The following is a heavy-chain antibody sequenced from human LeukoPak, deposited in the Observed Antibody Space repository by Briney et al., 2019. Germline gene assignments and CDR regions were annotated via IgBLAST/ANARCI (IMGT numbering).Heavy chain of an antibody. Sequence: GGSLRLSCAASGFTVNTTYMSWVRQASGKGLEWVSVISPGGSTYYADSVKGRFTISRDNSSNTLYLQMNSLRAEDTAVYYCARGQGIADYWGQGTLVTVSS. J-gene: IGHJ4*02. CDR3: ARGQGIADY. D-gene: IGHD2/OR15-2a*01. V-gene: IGHV3-53*01. CDR1: GFTVNTTY. CDR2: ISPGGST.